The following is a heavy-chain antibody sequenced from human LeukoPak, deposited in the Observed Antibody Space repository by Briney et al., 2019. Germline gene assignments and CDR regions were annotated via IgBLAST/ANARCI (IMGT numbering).Heavy chain of an antibody. D-gene: IGHD1-1*01. CDR2: IIPIFGTA. V-gene: IGHV1-69*06. CDR1: GGTFSSYA. J-gene: IGHJ4*02. CDR3: ASVSNFSPVQRGAFDY. Sequence: SVKVSCKASGGTFSSYAISWVRQAPGQGLEWMGGIIPIFGTANYAQKFQGRVTITADKSTSTAYMELSSLRSEDTAVYYCASVSNFSPVQRGAFDYWGRGTLVTVSS.